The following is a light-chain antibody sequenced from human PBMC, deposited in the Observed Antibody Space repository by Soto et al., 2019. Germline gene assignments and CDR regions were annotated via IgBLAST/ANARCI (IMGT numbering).Light chain of an antibody. Sequence: EIVLTHSPGTLSLCPWEIATLSCRASQSVSSSHLAWYQQTPGQAPRLLIYGASSRATGIPDRFSGSGSGTDFTLTISRLEPEDFAVYYCQQYRSSPITFGQGTRLEIK. V-gene: IGKV3-20*01. CDR2: GAS. J-gene: IGKJ5*01. CDR3: QQYRSSPIT. CDR1: QSVSSSH.